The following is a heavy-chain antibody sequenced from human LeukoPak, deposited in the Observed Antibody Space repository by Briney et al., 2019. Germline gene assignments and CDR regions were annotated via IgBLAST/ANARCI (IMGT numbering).Heavy chain of an antibody. D-gene: IGHD5-24*01. Sequence: SETLSLTCTVSGGSISSYYWSWIRQPPGKGLEWIGYIYHSGSTYYNPSLKSRVTIPVDRSKNQFSLKLSSVTAADTAVYYCARHRIRDGYSPLVYWGQGTLVTVSS. CDR3: ARHRIRDGYSPLVY. J-gene: IGHJ4*02. V-gene: IGHV4-59*04. CDR2: IYHSGST. CDR1: GGSISSYY.